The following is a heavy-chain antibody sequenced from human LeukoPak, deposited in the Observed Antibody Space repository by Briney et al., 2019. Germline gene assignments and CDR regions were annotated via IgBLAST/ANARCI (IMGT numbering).Heavy chain of an antibody. V-gene: IGHV3-23*01. CDR1: GFTFSSYA. CDR3: ARDSCSSTSCHLFDY. CDR2: ISGSGGST. Sequence: GGSLRLSCAASGFTFSSYAMSWVRQAPGKGLEWVSAISGSGGSTYYADSGKGRFTISRDNSKNTLYLQLNSLRAEDTAVYYCARDSCSSTSCHLFDYWGPGTLVTASS. D-gene: IGHD2-2*01. J-gene: IGHJ4*02.